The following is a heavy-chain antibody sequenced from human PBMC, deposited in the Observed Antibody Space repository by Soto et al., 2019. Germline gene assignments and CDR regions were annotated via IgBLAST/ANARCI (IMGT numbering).Heavy chain of an antibody. CDR2: ISSSSSYI. D-gene: IGHD3-10*01. V-gene: IGHV3-21*01. Sequence: EVQLVESGGGLVKPGGSLRLSCAASGFTFSSYSMNWVRQAPGKGLEWVSSISSSSSYIYYADSVKGRFTISRDNAKNSLYLQMNSLRAEDTAVYYCASPGTRNDDAFDIWGQGTMVTVSS. CDR3: ASPGTRNDDAFDI. CDR1: GFTFSSYS. J-gene: IGHJ3*02.